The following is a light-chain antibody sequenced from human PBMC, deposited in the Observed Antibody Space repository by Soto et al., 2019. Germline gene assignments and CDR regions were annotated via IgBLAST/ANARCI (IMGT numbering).Light chain of an antibody. CDR2: EVS. V-gene: IGLV2-14*01. J-gene: IGLJ1*01. Sequence: QSVLTQPASVSGSPGQSITISCTGTSSEVGGYNYVSWYQQHPGKAPKLMIYEVSNRPSGVSNRFSGSKSGNTASLTISGLQAEDEADYYCSSYTSRSTLDYVFGSGTKLTVL. CDR1: SSEVGGYNY. CDR3: SSYTSRSTLDYV.